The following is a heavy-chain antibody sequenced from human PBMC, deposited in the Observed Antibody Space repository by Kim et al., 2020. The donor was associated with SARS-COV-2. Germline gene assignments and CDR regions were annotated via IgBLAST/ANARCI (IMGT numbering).Heavy chain of an antibody. J-gene: IGHJ4*02. D-gene: IGHD3-9*01. CDR3: ARHLRRYFDWFTGYYFDY. V-gene: IGHV3-30*01. Sequence: NGRFTISRDNSKNTLYLQMNSLRAEDTAVYYCARHLRRYFDWFTGYYFDYWGQGTLVTVSS.